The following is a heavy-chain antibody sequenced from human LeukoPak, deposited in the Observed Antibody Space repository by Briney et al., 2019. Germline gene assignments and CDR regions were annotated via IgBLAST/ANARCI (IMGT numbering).Heavy chain of an antibody. CDR3: ARDEDYGDLQPTYFDY. Sequence: PGGSLRLSCAASGFTFSGYGMHWVRQAPGKGLEWVAVIWYDGSNKYYADSVKGRFTISRDNSKNTLYLQMNSLRAEDTAVYYCARDEDYGDLQPTYFDYWGQGTLVTVSS. J-gene: IGHJ4*02. CDR2: IWYDGSNK. D-gene: IGHD4-17*01. CDR1: GFTFSGYG. V-gene: IGHV3-33*01.